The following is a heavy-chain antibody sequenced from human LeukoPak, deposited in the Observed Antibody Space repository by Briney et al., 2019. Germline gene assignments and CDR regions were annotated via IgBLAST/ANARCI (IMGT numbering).Heavy chain of an antibody. D-gene: IGHD6-19*01. Sequence: GGSLRLSCAASGFTFSSYSMNWVRQAPGKGLEWVSTINNSGGRTYYADSVKGRFTISRDNSKNTLYLQMNSLRAEDTAVYYCAKGTLAVAALFDYWGQGSLVTVSS. CDR2: INNSGGRT. CDR3: AKGTLAVAALFDY. V-gene: IGHV3-23*01. CDR1: GFTFSSYS. J-gene: IGHJ4*02.